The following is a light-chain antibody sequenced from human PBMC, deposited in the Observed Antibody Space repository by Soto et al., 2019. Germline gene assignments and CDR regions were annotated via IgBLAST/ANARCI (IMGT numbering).Light chain of an antibody. V-gene: IGKV3-20*01. CDR2: GAS. Sequence: PGDRVTMTFRASQTMSSWLAWYQQKPGQAPRLLIYGASSRATGIPDRFSGSGSGTDFTLTISRLEPEDFAVYYCQQYGSSGTFGQGTKVDIK. CDR3: QQYGSSGT. CDR1: QTMSSW. J-gene: IGKJ1*01.